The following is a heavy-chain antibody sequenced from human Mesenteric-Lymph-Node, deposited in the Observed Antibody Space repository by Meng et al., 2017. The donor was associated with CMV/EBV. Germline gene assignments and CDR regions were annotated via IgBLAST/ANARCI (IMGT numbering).Heavy chain of an antibody. CDR2: IYYSGSA. V-gene: IGHV4-39*01. D-gene: IGHD3-22*01. Sequence: WLRQPQGKVVEWIGSIYYSGSANDSTSLKSRVTIYIDTSKKQFSLKLSSVTAADTAVYYCARYGSYYDSSGYYYPAWGGGYNWFDPWGQGTLVTVSS. J-gene: IGHJ5*02. CDR3: ARYGSYYDSSGYYYPAWGGGYNWFDP.